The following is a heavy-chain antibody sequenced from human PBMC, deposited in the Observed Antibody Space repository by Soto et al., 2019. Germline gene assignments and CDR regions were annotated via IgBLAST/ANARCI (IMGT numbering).Heavy chain of an antibody. D-gene: IGHD2-8*02. Sequence: QITLKESGPPLVKPTQTLTLTCTFSGFSFTTDGMGVGWIRQPPGKALEWLALIYLDDDKRYSPSLKSRLTIPKDASRTRVVLTLTNMDPAATATYDCAHIYWAASGTRDYFDYWGQGTLVTVSS. V-gene: IGHV2-5*02. CDR1: GFSFTTDGMG. CDR2: IYLDDDK. CDR3: AHIYWAASGTRDYFDY. J-gene: IGHJ4*02.